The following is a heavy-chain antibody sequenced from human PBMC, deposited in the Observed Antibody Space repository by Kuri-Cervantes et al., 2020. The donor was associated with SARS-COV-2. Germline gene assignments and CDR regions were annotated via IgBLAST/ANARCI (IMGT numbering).Heavy chain of an antibody. CDR1: GGTFSSYA. V-gene: IGHV1-69*13. CDR3: ARLAGSGWFSDAFDI. D-gene: IGHD6-19*01. CDR2: IIPIFGTA. J-gene: IGHJ3*02. Sequence: SVQVSCKASGGTFSSYAISWVRQAPGQGLEWMGGIIPIFGTANYAQKFQGRVTITADESTSTAYMELSSLRSEDTAVYYCARLAGSGWFSDAFDIWGQGTMVTVSS.